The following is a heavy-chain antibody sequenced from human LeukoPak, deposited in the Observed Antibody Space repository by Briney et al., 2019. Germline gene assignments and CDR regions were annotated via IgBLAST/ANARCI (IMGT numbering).Heavy chain of an antibody. V-gene: IGHV5-51*01. CDR2: IYPGDSDT. J-gene: IGHJ4*02. CDR3: ARRLATAEYFDY. Sequence: GESLKISCKGSGYSFTNYWIGWLRQMPGKGLEWMGIIYPGDSDTRYSPSFQGQVTISADRSISAAYLQWSSLKASDTAIYYCARRLATAEYFDYWGQGTLVTVSS. D-gene: IGHD6-13*01. CDR1: GYSFTNYW.